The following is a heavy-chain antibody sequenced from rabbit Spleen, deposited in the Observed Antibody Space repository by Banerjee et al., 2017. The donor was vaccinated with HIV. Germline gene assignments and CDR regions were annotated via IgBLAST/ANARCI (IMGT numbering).Heavy chain of an antibody. CDR3: ARDLVTAIGWNFAL. CDR2: IATSSSFFT. J-gene: IGHJ3*01. D-gene: IGHD7-1*01. Sequence: QSLEESGGALVTPGGTLTLTCTASGFSFSSSYYMCWVRQAPGKGLEWIACIATSSSFFTYYASWAKGRFTCSKASSTTVTLQMTSLTAADTATYFCARDLVTAIGWNFALWGQGTLVTVS. V-gene: IGHV1S40*01. CDR1: GFSFSSSYY.